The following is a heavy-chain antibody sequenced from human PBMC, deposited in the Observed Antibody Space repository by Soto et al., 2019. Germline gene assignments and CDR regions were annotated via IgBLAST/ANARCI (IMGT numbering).Heavy chain of an antibody. CDR2: IYYSGSP. CDR1: GGSISSSSYY. V-gene: IGHV4-39*01. Sequence: SETLSLTCTVSGGSISSSSYYWGWIRQPPGKGLEWIGYIYYSGSPYYNPSLKSRVTISVDTSKNQFSLKLSSVTAADTAVYYCAVPAASVAGASGSYYYYGMDVWGQGTTVTVSS. CDR3: AVPAASVAGASGSYYYYGMDV. D-gene: IGHD6-19*01. J-gene: IGHJ6*02.